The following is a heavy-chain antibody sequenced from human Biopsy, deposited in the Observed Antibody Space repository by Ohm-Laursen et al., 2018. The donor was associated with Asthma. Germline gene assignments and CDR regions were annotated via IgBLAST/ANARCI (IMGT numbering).Heavy chain of an antibody. Sequence: GASVKVSCKASGYTFINYAIHWVRQAPGQRLEWMGWINAGNGNTKYSQKFQGRVTITRDTSASTAYMDLSSLRPEDTAVYYCARTYFDFLTGQVHDAFAMWGQGTMVTVSS. J-gene: IGHJ3*02. V-gene: IGHV1-3*01. CDR1: GYTFINYA. CDR3: ARTYFDFLTGQVHDAFAM. CDR2: INAGNGNT. D-gene: IGHD3-9*01.